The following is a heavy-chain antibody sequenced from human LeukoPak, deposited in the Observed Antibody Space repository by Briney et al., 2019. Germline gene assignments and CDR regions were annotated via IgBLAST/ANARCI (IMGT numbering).Heavy chain of an antibody. CDR1: GFTFSSYW. D-gene: IGHD3-16*01. J-gene: IGHJ6*03. CDR2: IKQDGSEK. CDR3: ARDGGTSTLWNYYYYMDV. Sequence: PGGSLRLSCAASGFTFSSYWMSWVRQAPGKGLEWGANIKQDGSEKYYVDSVKGRFTISRDNAKNSLYLQMKSLRAEDTAVYYCARDGGTSTLWNYYYYMDVWGKGTTVTVSS. V-gene: IGHV3-7*01.